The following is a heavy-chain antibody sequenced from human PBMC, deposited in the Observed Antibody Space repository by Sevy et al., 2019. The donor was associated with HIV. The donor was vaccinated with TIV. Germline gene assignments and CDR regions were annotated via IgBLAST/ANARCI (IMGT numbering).Heavy chain of an antibody. Sequence: SETLSLTCNVSVASVSSGKYYWTWIRQPPGKDLEWIGHVSYSGRTNYNPSLKSRVTISEDTSKNQFSLSLNSVTAADTDTYSCTREIYFYENSGFYYFDSWGLGILVTVSS. CDR2: VSYSGRT. D-gene: IGHD3-22*01. V-gene: IGHV4-61*01. J-gene: IGHJ4*02. CDR1: VASVSSGKYY. CDR3: TREIYFYENSGFYYFDS.